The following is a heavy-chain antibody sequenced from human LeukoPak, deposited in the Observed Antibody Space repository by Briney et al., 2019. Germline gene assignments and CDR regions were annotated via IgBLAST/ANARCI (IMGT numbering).Heavy chain of an antibody. CDR1: GYTFTSYD. D-gene: IGHD3-9*01. J-gene: IGHJ4*02. CDR2: MNPNSGNT. Sequence: ASVKVSCKAPGYTFTSYDINWVRQAPGQGLEWMGWMNPNSGNTGYAQKFQGRVTMTRNTSISTAYMELSSLRSEDTAVYHCAREHGYYDILTGYYEDYWGQGTLVTVSS. CDR3: AREHGYYDILTGYYEDY. V-gene: IGHV1-8*01.